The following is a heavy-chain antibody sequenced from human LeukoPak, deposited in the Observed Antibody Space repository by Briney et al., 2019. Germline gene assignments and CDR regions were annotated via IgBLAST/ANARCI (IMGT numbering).Heavy chain of an antibody. V-gene: IGHV5-51*01. Sequence: GESLKISCKASGYTFTTNWIGWVRQLPGKSLEWMGIVYPGDSETRYSPSFQGQLTISADKSTSTAYLQWSSLKASDTAIYYCATLPRDGYSLHDHWGQGTLVTVSS. J-gene: IGHJ4*02. CDR2: VYPGDSET. CDR3: ATLPRDGYSLHDH. D-gene: IGHD5-24*01. CDR1: GYTFTTNW.